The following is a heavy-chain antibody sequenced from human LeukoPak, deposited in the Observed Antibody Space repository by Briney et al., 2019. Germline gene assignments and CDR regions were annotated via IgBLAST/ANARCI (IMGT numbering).Heavy chain of an antibody. CDR1: GYSISSGYY. J-gene: IGHJ4*02. Sequence: SETLSLTCTVSGYSISSGYYWDWIRQPPGKGLEWIGSIYHSGSTYYNPSLKSRVTISVDTSKNQFSLKLTSVTAADTAVYYCASVYSLYDNWGQGILVIVSS. V-gene: IGHV4-38-2*02. CDR2: IYHSGST. CDR3: ASVYSLYDN. D-gene: IGHD6-13*01.